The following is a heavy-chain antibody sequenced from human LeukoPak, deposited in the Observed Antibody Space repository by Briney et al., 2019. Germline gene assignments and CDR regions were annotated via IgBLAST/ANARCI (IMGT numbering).Heavy chain of an antibody. D-gene: IGHD6-19*01. J-gene: IGHJ6*02. CDR3: ARTYSSDLLEYYYGMDV. V-gene: IGHV4-59*01. CDR1: GGSISSYY. CDR2: IYYSGST. Sequence: SETLSLTCTVSGGSISSYYWSWIRQPPGKGLEWIGYIYYSGSTNYNPSLKSRVTISVDTSKNQFSLKLSSVTAADTAVYYCARTYSSDLLEYYYGMDVWGQGTTVTVSS.